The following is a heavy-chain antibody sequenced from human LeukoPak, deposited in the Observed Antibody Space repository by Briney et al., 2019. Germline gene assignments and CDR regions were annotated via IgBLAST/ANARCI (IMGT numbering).Heavy chain of an antibody. CDR2: ISGSGGST. J-gene: IGHJ6*03. D-gene: IGHD2/OR15-2a*01. CDR3: AKGWVFYFYYYYMDV. V-gene: IGHV3-23*01. Sequence: PGGTLRLSCAASGFTFSSYGMSWVRQAPGKGLEWVSAISGSGGSTYYADSVKGRFTISRDNSKNTLYLQMNSLRAEDTAVYYCAKGWVFYFYYYYMDVWGKGTTVTVSS. CDR1: GFTFSSYG.